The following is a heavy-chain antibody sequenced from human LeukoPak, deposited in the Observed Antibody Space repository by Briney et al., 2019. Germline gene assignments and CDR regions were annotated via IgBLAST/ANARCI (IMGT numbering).Heavy chain of an antibody. CDR2: IYYSGST. CDR1: GGSFSGYY. D-gene: IGHD4-17*01. V-gene: IGHV4-59*01. J-gene: IGHJ3*02. Sequence: PSETLSLTCAVYGGSFSGYYWSWIRQPPGKGLEWIGYIYYSGSTNYNPSLKSRVTISVDTSKNQFSLKLSSVTAADTAVYYCARAGVTMNAFDIWGQGTMVTVSS. CDR3: ARAGVTMNAFDI.